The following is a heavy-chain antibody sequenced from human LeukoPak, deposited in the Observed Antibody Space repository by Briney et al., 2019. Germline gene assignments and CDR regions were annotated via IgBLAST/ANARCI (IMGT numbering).Heavy chain of an antibody. CDR1: GYTFTGSY. CDR3: ARDLVCTMNCKDS. D-gene: IGHD3/OR15-3a*01. Sequence: ASVKVSCKASGYTFTGSYMHWVRQAPGQGLEWMGWINPNSGGINYAQKFQGRVTMTRDTSISTAYMELRSMTSEDTAVYFCARDLVCTMNCKDSWGQGTLVTVSS. CDR2: INPNSGGI. V-gene: IGHV1-2*02. J-gene: IGHJ4*02.